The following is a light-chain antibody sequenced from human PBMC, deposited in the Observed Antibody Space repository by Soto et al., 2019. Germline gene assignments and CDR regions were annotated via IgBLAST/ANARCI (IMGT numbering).Light chain of an antibody. CDR2: AAS. Sequence: DIQMTQSPSSLSASVGDRVTITCRASQGIGDYLAWFQQKPGKAPKSLIYAASILQSGVPSKFSGSASGTYFTLTISSLQPEDSATYYCQQYDTYPLTFGGGTKVEIK. V-gene: IGKV1-16*02. CDR3: QQYDTYPLT. CDR1: QGIGDY. J-gene: IGKJ4*01.